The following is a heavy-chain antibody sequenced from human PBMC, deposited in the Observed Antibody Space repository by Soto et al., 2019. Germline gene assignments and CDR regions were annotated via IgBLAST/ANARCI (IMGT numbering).Heavy chain of an antibody. V-gene: IGHV5-51*01. CDR2: IYPGDSDT. CDR1: GYSFTSYW. J-gene: IGHJ4*02. CDR3: ATSPLWFGESNVPFWY. Sequence: PGESLKISCKGSGYSFTSYWIGWVRQMPGKGLEWMGIIYPGDSDTRYSPSFQGQVTISADKSISTAYLQWSSLKASDTAMYYCATSPLWFGESNVPFWYWGQGTLVTVSS. D-gene: IGHD3-10*01.